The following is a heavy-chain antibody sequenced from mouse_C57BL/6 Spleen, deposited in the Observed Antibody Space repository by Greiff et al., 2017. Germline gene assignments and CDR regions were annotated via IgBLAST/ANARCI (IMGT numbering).Heavy chain of an antibody. Sequence: EVQLVESGGGLVQPGGSMKLSCVASGFTFSNYWMNWVRQSPEKGLEWVAQIRLKSDNYATHYAESVKGRFTISRDDSKSSVYLQMNNLRAEDTGIYYCTVDYDGFAYWGQGTLVTVSA. D-gene: IGHD2-4*01. CDR1: GFTFSNYW. CDR3: TVDYDGFAY. CDR2: IRLKSDNYAT. J-gene: IGHJ3*01. V-gene: IGHV6-3*01.